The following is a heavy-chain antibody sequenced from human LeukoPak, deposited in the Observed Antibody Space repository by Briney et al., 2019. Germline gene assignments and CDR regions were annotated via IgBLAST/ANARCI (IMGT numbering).Heavy chain of an antibody. CDR2: ISGSGGST. V-gene: IGHV3-23*01. CDR3: AKRRYLGVAVAGFDP. J-gene: IGHJ5*02. CDR1: GFTFSSYA. D-gene: IGHD6-19*01. Sequence: GGSLRLSCAASGFTFSSYAMSWVRQAPGNGLEWVSAISGSGGSTYYADSVKGRFTISRDNSKNTLYLQMNSLRAEDTAVYYCAKRRYLGVAVAGFDPWGQGTLVTVSS.